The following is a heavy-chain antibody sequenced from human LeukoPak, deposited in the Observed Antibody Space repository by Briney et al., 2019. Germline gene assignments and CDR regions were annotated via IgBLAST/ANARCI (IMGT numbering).Heavy chain of an antibody. Sequence: GGSLSLSCAASGFTFSAYWMHWVRHAPGRGLVWVSRLNTDGSDTRYADSVQGRFTISRDNAKNTLYLQMNSLRGEDTAVYYCARSEAVAWSFDLWGRGTLVTVSS. CDR1: GFTFSAYW. J-gene: IGHJ2*01. CDR3: ARSEAVAWSFDL. CDR2: LNTDGSDT. V-gene: IGHV3-74*01. D-gene: IGHD6-19*01.